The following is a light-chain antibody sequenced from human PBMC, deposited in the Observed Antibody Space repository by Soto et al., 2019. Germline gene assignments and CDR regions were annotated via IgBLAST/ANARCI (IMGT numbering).Light chain of an antibody. CDR1: QSISSW. CDR3: QHYNSYSEA. J-gene: IGKJ1*01. Sequence: DIQMTQSPSTLSASVGDRVTITCRESQSISSWLAWYQQKPGKAPKLLIYQASTLKSGVPSRFSGSGSGTEFTLTISSLQPDDFATYYCQHYNSYSEAFGQGTKVDIK. CDR2: QAS. V-gene: IGKV1-5*03.